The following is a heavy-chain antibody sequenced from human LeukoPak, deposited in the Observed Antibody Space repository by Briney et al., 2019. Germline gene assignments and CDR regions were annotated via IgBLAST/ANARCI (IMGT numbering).Heavy chain of an antibody. CDR1: GYSISSGYY. V-gene: IGHV4-38-2*01. CDR3: ARSEAHYTPLDY. CDR2: IYYSGST. Sequence: PSETLSLTCVVSGYSISSGYYWGWIRQPPGKGLEWIGYIYYSGSTNYNPSLKSRVTISVDTSKNQFSLKLSSVTAADTAVYYCARSEAHYTPLDYWGQGTLVTVSS. J-gene: IGHJ4*02. D-gene: IGHD2-2*02.